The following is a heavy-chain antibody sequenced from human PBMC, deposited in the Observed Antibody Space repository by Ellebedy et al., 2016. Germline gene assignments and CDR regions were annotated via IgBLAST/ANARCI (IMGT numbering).Heavy chain of an antibody. CDR2: ISAGGDNT. Sequence: GGSLRLXXAPSGFTFSNYFMTWIRQAPGKGLEWVATISAGGDNTFFADSVKGRFTISRDNSKNTLYLQMNNLRVDDTALYYCRQGHYFDQWGQGALVTVSS. CDR3: RQGHYFDQ. CDR1: GFTFSNYF. V-gene: IGHV3-23*01. J-gene: IGHJ4*02.